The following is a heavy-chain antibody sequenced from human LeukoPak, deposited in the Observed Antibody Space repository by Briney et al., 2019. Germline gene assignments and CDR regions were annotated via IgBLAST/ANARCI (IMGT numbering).Heavy chain of an antibody. Sequence: PSETLSPTCTVSGGSISSYYWSWIRQPPGKGLEWIGYIYYSGSTNYNPSLKSRVTISVDTSKNQFSLKLSSVTAADTAVYYCARENHDSSDTAFDYWGQGTLVTVSS. V-gene: IGHV4-59*01. D-gene: IGHD3-22*01. CDR3: ARENHDSSDTAFDY. J-gene: IGHJ4*02. CDR1: GGSISSYY. CDR2: IYYSGST.